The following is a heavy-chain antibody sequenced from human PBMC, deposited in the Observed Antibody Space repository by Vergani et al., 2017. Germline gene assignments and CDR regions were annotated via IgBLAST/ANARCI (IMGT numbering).Heavy chain of an antibody. CDR2: ISNSGNTI. Sequence: VRLLESGGDLLQSGESLKISCAASGFSFSDHYMTWIRQAPGKGLEWVSYISNSGNTIEYSDSVKGRFSISRDNAKSSLFLKMDSLRAEDTAVYYCARDHRDYNNYPGTFDIWAQGSMVTVSS. CDR1: GFSFSDHY. V-gene: IGHV3-11*01. J-gene: IGHJ3*02. CDR3: ARDHRDYNNYPGTFDI. D-gene: IGHD5-24*01.